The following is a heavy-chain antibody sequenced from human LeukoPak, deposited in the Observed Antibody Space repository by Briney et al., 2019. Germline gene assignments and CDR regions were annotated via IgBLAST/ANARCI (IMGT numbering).Heavy chain of an antibody. CDR2: ISGSGGST. V-gene: IGHV3-23*01. D-gene: IGHD6-19*01. CDR1: GFTFSSYA. Sequence: PGGSLRLSCAASGFTFSSYAMSWVRQAPGKGLEWVSAISGSGGSTYYADSVKGRLTISRDNSKNTLYLQMNSLRAEDTAVYYCAKEKQWLVRFFLDYWGQGTLVTVSS. CDR3: AKEKQWLVRFFLDY. J-gene: IGHJ4*02.